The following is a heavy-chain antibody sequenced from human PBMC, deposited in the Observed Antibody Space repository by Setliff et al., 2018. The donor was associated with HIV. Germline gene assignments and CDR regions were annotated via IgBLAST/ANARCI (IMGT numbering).Heavy chain of an antibody. V-gene: IGHV3-23*01. J-gene: IGHJ4*02. Sequence: GGSLRLSCAASGFTFSASAMSWVRQAPGWGLEWVSSVTDSGSRTYSADSVKGRFTISRDNSKNMVYLQMDSLRVEDTAIYYCVRASVGVWGSYPDWGQGTLVTVSS. CDR1: GFTFSASA. CDR2: VTDSGSRT. CDR3: VRASVGVWGSYPD. D-gene: IGHD3-16*02.